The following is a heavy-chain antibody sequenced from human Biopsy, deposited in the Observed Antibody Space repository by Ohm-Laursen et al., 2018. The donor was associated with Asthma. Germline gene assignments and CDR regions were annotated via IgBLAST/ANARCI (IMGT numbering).Heavy chain of an antibody. CDR3: ARASVAASSNWFDP. CDR2: IHYSGST. J-gene: IGHJ5*02. CDR1: GASIKTDDHY. Sequence: TLSLTWTVSGASIKTDDHYWSWLRQPPGKGLEWFGFIHYSGSTSYNPSLKGGVTISVDTSKNQLSLKLSSVTAADTAVYYCARASVAASSNWFDPWGQGTLVTVSS. D-gene: IGHD6-19*01. V-gene: IGHV4-30-4*01.